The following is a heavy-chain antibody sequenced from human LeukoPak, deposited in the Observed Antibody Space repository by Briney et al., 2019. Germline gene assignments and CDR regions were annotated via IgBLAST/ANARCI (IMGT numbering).Heavy chain of an antibody. CDR2: ISGSGGST. CDR1: GFTFSSCA. J-gene: IGHJ4*02. CDR3: AKATVVVVVAARIFDY. D-gene: IGHD2-15*01. V-gene: IGHV3-23*01. Sequence: GGSLRLSCAASGFTFSSCAMSWVRQAPGKGLEWVSAISGSGGSTYYADSVKGRFTISRDNSKNTLYLQMNSLRAEDTAVYYCAKATVVVVVAARIFDYWGQGTLVTVSS.